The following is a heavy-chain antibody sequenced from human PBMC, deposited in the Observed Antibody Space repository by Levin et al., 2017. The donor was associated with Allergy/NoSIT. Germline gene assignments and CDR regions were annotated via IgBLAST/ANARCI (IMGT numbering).Heavy chain of an antibody. D-gene: IGHD4-17*01. CDR1: GASSSSGTSF. V-gene: IGHV4-61*02. J-gene: IGHJ4*02. CDR3: ARLRYGDFYHFDT. CDR2: ISARGTP. Sequence: PSETLSLTCTVSGASSSSGTSFWSWIRHPAGGGLQWIGRISARGTPNYNPSLKNRVTISIDMSKSQFSLNLGSVTAADTAVYYCARLRYGDFYHFDTWGQGTLVTVSS.